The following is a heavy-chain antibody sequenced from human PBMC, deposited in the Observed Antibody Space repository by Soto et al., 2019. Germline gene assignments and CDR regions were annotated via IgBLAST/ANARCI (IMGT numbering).Heavy chain of an antibody. D-gene: IGHD5-12*01. CDR2: ISSSSSYI. CDR3: ARDGNSGYDWGGCYFDY. J-gene: IGHJ4*02. V-gene: IGHV3-21*01. Sequence: EVQLVESGGGLVKPGGSLRLSCAASGFTFSSYSMNLVRQAPGKGLECVSSISSSSSYIYYADSVKGRFTISRDHAKNSLYLQMNSLRAEDTAVYYCARDGNSGYDWGGCYFDYWGQGTLVTVSS. CDR1: GFTFSSYS.